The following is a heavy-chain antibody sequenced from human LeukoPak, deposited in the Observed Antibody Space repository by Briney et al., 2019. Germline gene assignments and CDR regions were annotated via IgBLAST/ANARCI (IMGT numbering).Heavy chain of an antibody. CDR2: IYYSGST. CDR3: ARGDATMIVDPFDY. CDR1: GFTFSSYA. D-gene: IGHD3-22*01. J-gene: IGHJ4*02. V-gene: IGHV4-59*01. Sequence: KPGGSLRLSCAASGFTFSSYAMSWVRQAPGKGLEWIGYIYYSGSTNYNPSLKSRVTISVDTSKNQFSLKLSSVTAADTAVYYCARGDATMIVDPFDYWGQGTLVTVSS.